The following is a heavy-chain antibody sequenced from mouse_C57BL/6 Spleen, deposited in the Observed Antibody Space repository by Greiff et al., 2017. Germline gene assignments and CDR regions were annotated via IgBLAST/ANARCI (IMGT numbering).Heavy chain of an antibody. J-gene: IGHJ1*03. CDR3: TTANIDV. V-gene: IGHV14-4*01. Sequence: EVQLQQSGAELVRPGASVKLSCTASGFNIKDDYMHWVKQRPEKGLEWIGWIDPENGDTEYASKFQGKATITADPSSNTAYLQLSSLTSEDTAVYYCTTANIDVWGTGTTVTVSS. CDR1: GFNIKDDY. CDR2: IDPENGDT.